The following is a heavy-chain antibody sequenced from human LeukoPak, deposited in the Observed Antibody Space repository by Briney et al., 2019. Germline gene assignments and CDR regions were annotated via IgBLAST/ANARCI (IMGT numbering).Heavy chain of an antibody. CDR2: INPNSGGT. Sequence: ASVKVSCKATGYTFTSYYMHWVRQAPGQGLEWMGRINPNSGGTNYAQNFQGRVTMTRDTSISTTYMEVSRLRSDDTAVYYCAANLILRYFDPRDYWGQGTLVTVSS. D-gene: IGHD3-9*01. CDR1: GYTFTSYY. CDR3: AANLILRYFDPRDY. J-gene: IGHJ4*02. V-gene: IGHV1-2*06.